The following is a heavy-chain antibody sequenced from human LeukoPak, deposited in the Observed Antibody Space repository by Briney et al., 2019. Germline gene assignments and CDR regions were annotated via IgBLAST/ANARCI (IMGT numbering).Heavy chain of an antibody. CDR3: ARPNGDYYYGMDV. J-gene: IGHJ6*02. V-gene: IGHV4-39*01. Sequence: SETLSLTCTVSGGSISSSSYYWGWIRQPPGKGLDWIASIYYSGSTYYNPSLKSRVTISIDTSKNQFSLKLSSVTAADTAVYYCARPNGDYYYGMDVWGQGTTVTASS. CDR2: IYYSGST. CDR1: GGSISSSSYY. D-gene: IGHD4-17*01.